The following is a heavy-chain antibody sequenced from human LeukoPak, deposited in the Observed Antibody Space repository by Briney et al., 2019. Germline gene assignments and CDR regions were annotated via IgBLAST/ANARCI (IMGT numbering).Heavy chain of an antibody. V-gene: IGHV3-30*04. D-gene: IGHD6-19*01. CDR3: GREGYGSNSVADLSYNRFDR. J-gene: IGHJ5*02. CDR1: GFTFSSYT. Sequence: GRSLRLSCAASGFTFSSYTIHWVRQAPGKGLEWVSFISYDGNNKYYADSVKGRFTISRDNSKNTLYLQMNSLRAEDTAVYYYGREGYGSNSVADLSYNRFDRWGEGSLVTV. CDR2: ISYDGNNK.